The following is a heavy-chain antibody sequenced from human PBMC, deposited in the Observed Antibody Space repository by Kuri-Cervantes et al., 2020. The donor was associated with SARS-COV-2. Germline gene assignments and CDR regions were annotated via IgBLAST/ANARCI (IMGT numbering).Heavy chain of an antibody. CDR2: IYYSGST. J-gene: IGHJ4*02. CDR3: ARVKLRDAYYFDY. Sequence: SETLSLTCTVSGGSISSSSYYWGWIRQPPGKGLEWIGYIYYSGSTNYNPSLKSRVTISVDTSENQFSLKLSSVTAADTAVYYCARVKLRDAYYFDYWGQGTLVTVSS. V-gene: IGHV4-61*05. CDR1: GGSISSSSYY.